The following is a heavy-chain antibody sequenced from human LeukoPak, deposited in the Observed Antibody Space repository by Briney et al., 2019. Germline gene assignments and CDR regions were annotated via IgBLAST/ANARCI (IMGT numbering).Heavy chain of an antibody. D-gene: IGHD4-23*01. CDR2: ISSSSSYI. Sequence: GGSLRLSCAASGLTFSSYSMNWVRQAPGKGLEWVSSISSSSSYIYYADSVKGRFTISRDNAKNTLYLQMNNLRAEDTAVYYCVRATAVAFDSWGQGTLVTVSS. CDR1: GLTFSSYS. V-gene: IGHV3-21*01. CDR3: VRATAVAFDS. J-gene: IGHJ4*02.